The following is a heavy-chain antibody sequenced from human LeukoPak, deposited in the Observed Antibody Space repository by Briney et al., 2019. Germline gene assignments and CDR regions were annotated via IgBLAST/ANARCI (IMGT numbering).Heavy chain of an antibody. CDR1: GDSINSLDL. CDR3: AGLVGRYSSGLYYYYFDY. CDR2: MYLSGTT. J-gene: IGHJ4*02. Sequence: SETLSLTCTVSGDSINSLDLWSWVRQPPGEGLEWIGEMYLSGTTHSNPSVKSRVTISIDKSKNQFFLNLSSVTAADTAVYYCAGLVGRYSSGLYYYYFDYWGQGTLVTVSS. V-gene: IGHV4-4*02. D-gene: IGHD3-22*01.